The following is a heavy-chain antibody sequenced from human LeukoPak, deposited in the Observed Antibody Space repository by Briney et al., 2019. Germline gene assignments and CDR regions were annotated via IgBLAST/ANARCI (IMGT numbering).Heavy chain of an antibody. CDR2: ISWNSGSI. V-gene: IGHV3-9*01. Sequence: GRSLRLSCAASGFTFDDYAMHWVRQAPGKGLEWVSGISWNSGSIGYADSVKGRFTISRDNAKNSLYLQMNSLRAEDTALYYCAKVYGSGSTNYFDYWGQGTLVTVSS. D-gene: IGHD3-10*01. CDR3: AKVYGSGSTNYFDY. J-gene: IGHJ4*02. CDR1: GFTFDDYA.